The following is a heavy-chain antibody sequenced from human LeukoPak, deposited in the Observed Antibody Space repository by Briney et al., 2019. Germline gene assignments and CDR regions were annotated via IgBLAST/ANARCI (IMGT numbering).Heavy chain of an antibody. D-gene: IGHD6-19*01. V-gene: IGHV4-39*01. J-gene: IGHJ6*03. CDR1: GGSISSSSYY. CDR2: IYYSGST. Sequence: PSETLSLTCTVSGGSISSSSYYWGWIRQPPGKGLEWIGSIYYSGSTYYNPSLKSRVTISVDTSKNQFSLKLSSVTAADTAMYYCASLSVAGTNYYYMDVWGKGTTVTVSS. CDR3: ASLSVAGTNYYYMDV.